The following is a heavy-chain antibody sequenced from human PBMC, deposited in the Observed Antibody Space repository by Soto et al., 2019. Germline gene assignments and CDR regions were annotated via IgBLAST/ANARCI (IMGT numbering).Heavy chain of an antibody. CDR3: AKCAGSGWYPDY. D-gene: IGHD6-19*01. CDR1: GFTFSSYA. J-gene: IGHJ4*02. Sequence: EVQLLESAGGLVQPGGSLSLSCAASGFTFSSYAMRWVRQAPGKGLEWVSAISGSGGNTYYADSVKGRFTISSDNSKNTLCLQLNSLRAEDTAVYYCAKCAGSGWYPDYWGQGTLVTVSS. V-gene: IGHV3-23*01. CDR2: ISGSGGNT.